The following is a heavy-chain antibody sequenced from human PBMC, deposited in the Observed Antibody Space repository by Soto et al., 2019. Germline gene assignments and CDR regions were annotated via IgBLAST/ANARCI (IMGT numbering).Heavy chain of an antibody. Sequence: PSLTLSLTCTVSSSSINNGGYFWRWIRQHPGKGLEWIGYIYNNCSPYYNPSLKSRVTMSVDTSKIQFSLMLSSVTAVDTAVYYCGKIATGYGMDVWGQGTTVTVSS. J-gene: IGHJ6*02. CDR1: SSSINNGGYF. V-gene: IGHV4-31*02. CDR2: IYNNCSP. D-gene: IGHD6-13*01. CDR3: GKIATGYGMDV.